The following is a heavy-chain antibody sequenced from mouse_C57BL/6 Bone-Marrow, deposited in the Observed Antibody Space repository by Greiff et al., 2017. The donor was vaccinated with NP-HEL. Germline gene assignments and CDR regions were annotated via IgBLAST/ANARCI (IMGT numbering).Heavy chain of an antibody. J-gene: IGHJ4*01. CDR1: GYTFTSYW. CDR3: ARASLLPYAMDY. V-gene: IGHV1-64*01. D-gene: IGHD1-2*01. Sequence: QVQLQQSGAELVKPGASVKLSCKASGYTFTSYWMHWVKQRPGQGLEWIGMIHPNSGSTNYNEKFKSKATLTVDKSSSTAYMQLSSLTSEDSAVYYCARASLLPYAMDYWGQGTSVTVSS. CDR2: IHPNSGST.